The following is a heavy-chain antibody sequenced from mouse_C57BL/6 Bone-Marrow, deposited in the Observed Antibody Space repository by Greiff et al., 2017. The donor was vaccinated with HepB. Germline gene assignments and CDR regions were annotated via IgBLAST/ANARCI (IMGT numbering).Heavy chain of an antibody. D-gene: IGHD3-1*01. CDR3: ASRLGYDAMDY. CDR1: GYTFTDYY. J-gene: IGHJ4*01. V-gene: IGHV1-19*01. Sequence: EVQVVESGPVLVKPGASVKMSCKASGYTFTDYYMNWVKQSHGKSLEWIGVINPYNGGTSYNQKFKGKATLTVDKSSSTAYMELNSLTSEDSAVYYCASRLGYDAMDYWGQGTSVTVSS. CDR2: INPYNGGT.